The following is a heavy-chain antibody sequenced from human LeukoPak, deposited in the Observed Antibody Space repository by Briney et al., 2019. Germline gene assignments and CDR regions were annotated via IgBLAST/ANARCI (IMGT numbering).Heavy chain of an antibody. D-gene: IGHD2-2*01. CDR3: ARLKGVPAADY. CDR1: GGSISSTSYY. CDR2: IFYSGSP. J-gene: IGHJ4*02. Sequence: SETLSLTCTVSGGSISSTSYYWGWIRQPPGRGLEWIGSIFYSGSPYYNPSLKSRVTISVDTSKNQFSLKLTSVTAADTAMYYCARLKGVPAADYWGQGTLVTVSS. V-gene: IGHV4-39*01.